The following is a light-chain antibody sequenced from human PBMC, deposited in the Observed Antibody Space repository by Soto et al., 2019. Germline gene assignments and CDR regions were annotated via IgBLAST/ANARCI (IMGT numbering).Light chain of an antibody. V-gene: IGLV8-61*01. J-gene: IGLJ3*02. Sequence: QAVVTQEPSFSVSPGGTVTLTCGLTSGSVSSNYYPSWYQKTPGQPPRTLIHNTNTRSSGVPDRFSGSILGDKAALTITGAQADDDSDYYCVLYVGSGIWVFGGGTKVTVL. CDR2: NTN. CDR1: SGSVSSNYY. CDR3: VLYVGSGIWV.